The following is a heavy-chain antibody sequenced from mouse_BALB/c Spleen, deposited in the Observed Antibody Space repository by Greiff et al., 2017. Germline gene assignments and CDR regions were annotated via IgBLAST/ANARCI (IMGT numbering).Heavy chain of an antibody. J-gene: IGHJ2*01. CDR1: GYTFTSYW. CDR3: ALYRYDEDY. D-gene: IGHD2-14*01. Sequence: VQLQQSGAELAKPGASVKMSCKASGYTFTSYWMHWVKQRPGQGLEWIGYINPSTGYTEYNQKFKDKATLTADKSSSTAYMQLSSLTSEDSAVYYCALYRYDEDYWGQGTTLTVSS. CDR2: INPSTGYT. V-gene: IGHV1-7*01.